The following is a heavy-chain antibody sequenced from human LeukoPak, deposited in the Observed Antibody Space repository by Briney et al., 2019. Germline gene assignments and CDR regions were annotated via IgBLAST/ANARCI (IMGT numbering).Heavy chain of an antibody. D-gene: IGHD3-22*01. CDR3: ARLGYYYDSSGSSDYYGMDV. CDR1: GDSFTSHW. V-gene: IGHV5-10-1*01. J-gene: IGHJ6*02. CDR2: IDPSDSYT. Sequence: GESLKISCKVSGDSFTSHWISWVRQMPGKGLEWMGRIDPSDSYTNYSPSFQGHVTISADKSISTAYLQWSSLKASDTAMYYCARLGYYYDSSGSSDYYGMDVWGQGTTVTVSS.